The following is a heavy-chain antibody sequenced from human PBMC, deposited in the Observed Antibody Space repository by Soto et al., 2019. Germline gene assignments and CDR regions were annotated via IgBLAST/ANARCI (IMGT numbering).Heavy chain of an antibody. D-gene: IGHD2-15*01. CDR1: GGSISSSIYY. V-gene: IGHV4-39*01. CDR2: IYYSGST. J-gene: IGHJ4*02. Sequence: SETLSLTCTVSGGSISSSIYYWGWIRQPPGKGLEWIGSIYYSGSTYYNPSLKSRVTISVDTSKNQFSLKLSSVTAADTAVYYCVTWGVVVVAATDLFDYWGQGTLVTVSS. CDR3: VTWGVVVVAATDLFDY.